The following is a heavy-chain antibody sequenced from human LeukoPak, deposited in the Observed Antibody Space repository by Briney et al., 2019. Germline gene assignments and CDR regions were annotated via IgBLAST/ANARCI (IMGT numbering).Heavy chain of an antibody. CDR2: IYPGDSDT. V-gene: IGHV5-51*01. Sequence: GESLKISCKGSGYSSTSYWIGWVRQMPGKGLEWMGIIYPGDSDTRYSPSFQGQVTISADKSISTAYLQWSSLKASDTAMYYCARQWRRTGTTGKGAFDIWGQGTMVTVSS. D-gene: IGHD1-1*01. CDR3: ARQWRRTGTTGKGAFDI. J-gene: IGHJ3*02. CDR1: GYSSTSYW.